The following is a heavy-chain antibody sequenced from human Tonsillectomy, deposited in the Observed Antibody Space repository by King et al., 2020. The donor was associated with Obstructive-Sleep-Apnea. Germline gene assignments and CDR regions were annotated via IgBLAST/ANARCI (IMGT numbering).Heavy chain of an antibody. CDR1: GGTFSNYA. D-gene: IGHD3-22*01. J-gene: IGHJ4*02. V-gene: IGHV1-69*01. CDR2: IIPIFGTA. CDR3: ASGYYYESSGYWGPFDY. Sequence: QLVQSGAEVKKPGSSVKVSCKASGGTFSNYAISWVRQAPGQGLEWMGGIIPIFGTANYAQKFQGRVTITADESTSTGYMELSSLRSEDTAVYSCASGYYYESSGYWGPFDYWGQGTLVTVSS.